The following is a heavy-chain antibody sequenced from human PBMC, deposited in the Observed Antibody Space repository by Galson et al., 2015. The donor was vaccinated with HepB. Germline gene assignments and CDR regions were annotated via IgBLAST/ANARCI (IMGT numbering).Heavy chain of an antibody. Sequence: SLRLSCATSGFSFSRYAMSWVRQAPGKGLEWVSAISGGGGHTYYADSVKGRFTISRDNSKNTLHLQVNRLRAEDTAVYYCAKAVALYCYYGLDVWGQGTRVTVSS. CDR2: ISGGGGHT. CDR3: AKAVALYCYYGLDV. CDR1: GFSFSRYA. J-gene: IGHJ6*02. V-gene: IGHV3-23*01.